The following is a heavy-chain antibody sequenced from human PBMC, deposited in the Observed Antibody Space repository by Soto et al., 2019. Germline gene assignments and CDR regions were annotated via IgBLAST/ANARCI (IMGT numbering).Heavy chain of an antibody. J-gene: IGHJ6*02. Sequence: ASVKVSCKASGYTFTSYGISWVRQAPGQGLEWMGWISAYNGNTNYAQKLQGRVTMTTDTSTSTAYMELRSLRSDDTAVYYCAGGAGAPHHYYYYGMDVWGRGTTVTISS. CDR2: ISAYNGNT. D-gene: IGHD1-26*01. CDR3: AGGAGAPHHYYYYGMDV. CDR1: GYTFTSYG. V-gene: IGHV1-18*01.